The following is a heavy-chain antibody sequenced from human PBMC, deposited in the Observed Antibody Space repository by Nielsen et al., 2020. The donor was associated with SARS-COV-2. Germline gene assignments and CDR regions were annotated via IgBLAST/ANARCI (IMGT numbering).Heavy chain of an antibody. J-gene: IGHJ4*02. V-gene: IGHV3-23*01. CDR1: GLTFSNFG. Sequence: GESLKISCAASGLTFSNFGMNWVRQAPGKGLEWVSTISGSGGTTFYAESVKGRFTISRDNSKNILYLQMNNLRAEDTAVYYCVKDGAYYGVRGVVHFGYGGRGNLVTVSS. D-gene: IGHD3-10*01. CDR3: VKDGAYYGVRGVVHFGY. CDR2: ISGSGGTT.